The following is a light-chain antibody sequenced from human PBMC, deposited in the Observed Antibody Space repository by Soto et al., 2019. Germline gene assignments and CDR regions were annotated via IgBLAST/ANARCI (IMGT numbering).Light chain of an antibody. Sequence: EIVLTQSPVTLSLSPGERATLSCRASQSVYTYLAWYQQKLGQAPRLLIYDVSNRATGIPARFSGSGSGTACTLTISSLEPEDFAVYYCQQRSPWPLTFGGGPKVEIK. CDR2: DVS. CDR1: QSVYTY. J-gene: IGKJ4*01. V-gene: IGKV3-11*01. CDR3: QQRSPWPLT.